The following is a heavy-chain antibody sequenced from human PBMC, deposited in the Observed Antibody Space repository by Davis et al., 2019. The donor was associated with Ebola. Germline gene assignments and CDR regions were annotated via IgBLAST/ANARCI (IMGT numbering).Heavy chain of an antibody. V-gene: IGHV4-34*01. CDR2: INHSGST. D-gene: IGHD3-10*01. J-gene: IGHJ6*02. CDR3: ARVKGLWFGESNYYYYGMDV. CDR1: GVSFSGYY. Sequence: PSETLSLTCAVYGVSFSGYYWSWIRQPPGKGLEWIGEINHSGSTNYNPSLKSRVTISVDTSKNQFSLKLSSVTAADTAVYYCARVKGLWFGESNYYYYGMDVWGQGTTVTVSS.